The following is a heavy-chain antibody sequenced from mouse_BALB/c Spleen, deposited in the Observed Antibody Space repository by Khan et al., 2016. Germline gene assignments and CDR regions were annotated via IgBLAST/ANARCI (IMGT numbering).Heavy chain of an antibody. V-gene: IGHV1-9*01. D-gene: IGHD1-1*01. J-gene: IGHJ2*01. CDR3: ALYYSLDD. CDR2: ILPGSGST. CDR1: GYTFSSYW. Sequence: QVQLQQSGAELMKPGASVKISCKATGYTFSSYWIEWVKQRPGHGLEWIGEILPGSGSTNYNEKFTGKATFTAATSSNTAYMQLSSLTSEDSAGYYCALYYSLDDWGQGTTLTVSS.